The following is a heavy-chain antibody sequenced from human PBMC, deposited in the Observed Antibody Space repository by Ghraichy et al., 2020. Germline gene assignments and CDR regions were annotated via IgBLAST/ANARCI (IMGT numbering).Heavy chain of an antibody. J-gene: IGHJ4*02. CDR2: ILSSSTYT. D-gene: IGHD5-18*01. Sequence: GGSLRLSCAASGFPFRAYAMIWVRQAPGKGLEWVSSILSSSTYTYYADSVKGRFTISRDNTKNSVYLQMNSLRAEDTAVYYCATSIQRAPQDDWGQGTLVSVSS. CDR3: ATSIQRAPQDD. V-gene: IGHV3-21*01. CDR1: GFPFRAYA.